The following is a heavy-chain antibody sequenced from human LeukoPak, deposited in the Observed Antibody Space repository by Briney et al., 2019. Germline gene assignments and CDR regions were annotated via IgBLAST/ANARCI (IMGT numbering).Heavy chain of an antibody. CDR3: ARRKAGYCSGGSCYSLDY. V-gene: IGHV4-34*01. CDR2: INHSGST. Sequence: SETLSLTCAVYGGSFSGYYWSWIRHPPGKGLEWIGEINHSGSTNYNPSLKSRVTISVDTSKNQFSLKLSSVTAADTAVYYCARRKAGYCSGGSCYSLDYWGQGTLVTVSS. CDR1: GGSFSGYY. D-gene: IGHD2-15*01. J-gene: IGHJ4*02.